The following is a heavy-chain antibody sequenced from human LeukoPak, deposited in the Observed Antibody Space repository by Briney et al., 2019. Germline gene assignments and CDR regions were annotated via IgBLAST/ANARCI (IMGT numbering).Heavy chain of an antibody. CDR1: GGSVSSGSYY. D-gene: IGHD1-14*01. Sequence: SETLSLTCTVSGGSVSSGSYYWSWIRQPPGKGLEWTGYIYYSGSTNYSPSLKSRVTISVDTSKNQFSLKLSSVTAADTAVYYCARTGWYFDLWGRGTLVTVSS. CDR2: IYYSGST. J-gene: IGHJ2*01. V-gene: IGHV4-61*01. CDR3: ARTGWYFDL.